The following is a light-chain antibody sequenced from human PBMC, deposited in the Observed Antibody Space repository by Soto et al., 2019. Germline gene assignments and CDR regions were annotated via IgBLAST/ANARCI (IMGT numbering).Light chain of an antibody. J-gene: IGLJ2*01. CDR3: CSYAGSYTLGA. Sequence: QSARTQPRSVSGSPGQSVTISCTGTSSDDGGYNYVSWYQQHPGKAPKLMIYDVTERPSGVPDRFSGSKSGNTASLTISGLRAEDEADYYCCSYAGSYTLGAFGGGTKLTVL. CDR2: DVT. V-gene: IGLV2-11*01. CDR1: SSDDGGYNY.